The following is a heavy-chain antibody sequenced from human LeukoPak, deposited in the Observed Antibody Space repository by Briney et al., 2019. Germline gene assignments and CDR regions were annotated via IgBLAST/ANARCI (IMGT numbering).Heavy chain of an antibody. Sequence: ASVKVSCKASGYTFTSYAMNWVRQALGQGLEWMGWINTNTGNPTYAQGFTGRFVFSLDTSVSTAYLQISSLKAEDTAVYYCARDVGTTVTTLFDYWGQGTLVTVSS. V-gene: IGHV7-4-1*02. CDR1: GYTFTSYA. J-gene: IGHJ4*02. D-gene: IGHD4-11*01. CDR2: INTNTGNP. CDR3: ARDVGTTVTTLFDY.